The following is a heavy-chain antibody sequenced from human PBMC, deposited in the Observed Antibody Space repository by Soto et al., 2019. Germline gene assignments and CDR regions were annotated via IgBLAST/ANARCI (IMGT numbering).Heavy chain of an antibody. CDR3: ARGGGYCSGGSCYSFPYFDY. CDR1: GGSFSGYY. D-gene: IGHD2-15*01. CDR2: INHSGST. V-gene: IGHV4-34*01. J-gene: IGHJ4*02. Sequence: SETLSLTCAVYGGSFSGYYWSWIRQPPGKGLEWIGEINHSGSTNYNPSLKSRVTISVDTSKNQFSLKLSSVTAADTAVYYCARGGGYCSGGSCYSFPYFDYWGQGTLVTVSS.